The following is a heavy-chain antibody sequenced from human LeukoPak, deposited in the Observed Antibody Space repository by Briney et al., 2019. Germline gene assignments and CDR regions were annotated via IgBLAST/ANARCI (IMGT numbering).Heavy chain of an antibody. Sequence: SETLSLTCAVYGGSFSGYYWSWIRQPPGKGLEWIGEINHSGSTNYNPSLKNRVTISVDTSKNQFSLKLSSVTAADTAVYYCARAPRGSRPFDYWGQGTLVTVSS. CDR3: ARAPRGSRPFDY. V-gene: IGHV4-34*01. J-gene: IGHJ4*02. CDR2: INHSGST. CDR1: GGSFSGYY. D-gene: IGHD5-12*01.